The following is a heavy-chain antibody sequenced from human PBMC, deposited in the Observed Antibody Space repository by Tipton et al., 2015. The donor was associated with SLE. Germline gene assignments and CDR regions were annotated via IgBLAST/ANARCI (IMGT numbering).Heavy chain of an antibody. CDR1: GGSFSGYY. Sequence: TLSLTCAVYGGSFSGYYWGWIRQPPGKGLEWIGEINHSGSTNYNPSLKARVTLSADTSKNQVSLRLTSVTAADTAVYYCATEGGNWFDPWGQGILVTVSS. D-gene: IGHD2-15*01. J-gene: IGHJ5*02. CDR2: INHSGST. V-gene: IGHV4-34*01. CDR3: ATEGGNWFDP.